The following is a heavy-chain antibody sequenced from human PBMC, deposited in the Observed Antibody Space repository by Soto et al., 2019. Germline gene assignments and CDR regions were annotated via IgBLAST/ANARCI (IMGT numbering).Heavy chain of an antibody. D-gene: IGHD5-12*01. Sequence: PGGSLRLSCAASGFTVSSNYMSWVRQAPGKGLEWVSVIYSGGSTYYADSVKGRFTISRDNSKNTLYLQMNSLRAEDTAVYYCARAPNSGYDFAANDAFDIWGQGTMVTVSS. CDR1: GFTVSSNY. CDR2: IYSGGST. V-gene: IGHV3-66*01. J-gene: IGHJ3*02. CDR3: ARAPNSGYDFAANDAFDI.